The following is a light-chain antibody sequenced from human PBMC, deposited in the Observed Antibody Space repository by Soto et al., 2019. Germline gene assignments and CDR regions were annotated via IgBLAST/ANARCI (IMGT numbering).Light chain of an antibody. Sequence: EIVLTQSPGTLSLSPGERATLSCRASQSVSSSYLAWYQQKPGQAPRLLIYGASSRDTGLPDRFSGSGSGTDFTLTISRLEPDDFAVYYCQQYGSSPLTFGGGTKVEIK. CDR2: GAS. J-gene: IGKJ4*01. CDR1: QSVSSSY. CDR3: QQYGSSPLT. V-gene: IGKV3-20*01.